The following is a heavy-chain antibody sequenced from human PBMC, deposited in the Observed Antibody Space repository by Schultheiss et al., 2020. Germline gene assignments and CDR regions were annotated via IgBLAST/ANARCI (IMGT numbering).Heavy chain of an antibody. CDR2: IYYSGST. Sequence: SETLSLTCTVSAGSISSYYWSWIRQLPGKGLEWIGYIYYSGSTNYNPSLKSRVTISVDTSKNQFSLKLRSVTAADTAVYSCARGGRKGFYYYYDMDVWGKGTTVTVSS. V-gene: IGHV4-59*01. CDR3: ARGGRKGFYYYYDMDV. CDR1: AGSISSYY. J-gene: IGHJ6*03.